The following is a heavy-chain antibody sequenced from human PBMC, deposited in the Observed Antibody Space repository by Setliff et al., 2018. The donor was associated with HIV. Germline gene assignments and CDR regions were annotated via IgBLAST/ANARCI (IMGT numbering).Heavy chain of an antibody. D-gene: IGHD4-17*01. J-gene: IGHJ6*02. CDR1: GGSISSGGYY. CDR3: ARDYGDTPSYYSYYGMDV. CDR2: IYYSGST. V-gene: IGHV4-31*03. Sequence: TLSLTCTVSGGSISSGGYYWRWIRQHPGKGLEWIGYIYYSGSTYYNPSLKSRVTISVETSKNQFSLKLSSVTAADTDMYYCARDYGDTPSYYSYYGMDVWGQGTTVTVSS.